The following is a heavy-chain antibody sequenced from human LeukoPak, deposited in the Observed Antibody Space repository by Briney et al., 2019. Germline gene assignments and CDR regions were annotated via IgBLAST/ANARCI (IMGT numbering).Heavy chain of an antibody. CDR1: GGSISSGDSS. D-gene: IGHD4-17*01. CDR2: IYHSGST. J-gene: IGHJ5*02. Sequence: SETLSLTCAVSGGSISSGDSSWSWIRQQPGKGLEWIGYIYHSGSTSYSPSLKSRVTISIDRSKNQFSLKLTSVTAADTAVYFCARDNDYGDSPPGWFDPWGQGTLVTVSS. CDR3: ARDNDYGDSPPGWFDP. V-gene: IGHV4-30-2*01.